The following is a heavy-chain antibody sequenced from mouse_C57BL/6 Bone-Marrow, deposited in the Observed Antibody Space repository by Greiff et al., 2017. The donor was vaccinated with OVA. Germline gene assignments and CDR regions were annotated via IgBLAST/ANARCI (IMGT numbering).Heavy chain of an antibody. V-gene: IGHV5-17*01. CDR1: GFTFSDYG. CDR3: ARGPANYYGRSRSWFAD. Sequence: EVQLVESGGGLVKPGGSLKLSCAASGFTFSDYGMHWVRQAPEKGLEWVAYISSGSSTIYYADTVKGRFTLSRDNAKNTLFLQMTSLRSEDTAMYYCARGPANYYGRSRSWFADWGQGTLVTVSA. D-gene: IGHD1-1*01. CDR2: ISSGSSTI. J-gene: IGHJ3*01.